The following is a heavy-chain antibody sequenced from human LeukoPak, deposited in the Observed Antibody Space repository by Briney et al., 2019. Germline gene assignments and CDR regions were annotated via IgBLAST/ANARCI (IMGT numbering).Heavy chain of an antibody. CDR1: GFTFSTYW. V-gene: IGHV3-48*01. J-gene: IGHJ3*02. CDR2: ISSTGGTI. CDR3: ARGYSRAAFDI. Sequence: GGSLRLSCAASGFTFSTYWMSWVRQAPGKGLEWVSFISSTGGTIYYADSVKGRFTVSRDNGKNSLLLQMNSLRAEDTALYYCARGYSRAAFDIWGQGTVVAVSS. D-gene: IGHD2-15*01.